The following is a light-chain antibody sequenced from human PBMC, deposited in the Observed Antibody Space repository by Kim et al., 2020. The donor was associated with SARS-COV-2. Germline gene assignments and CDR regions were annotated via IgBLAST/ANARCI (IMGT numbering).Light chain of an antibody. Sequence: DIVLTQSPATLSLSPGERATLSCRASQSVSTYLAWYQQRSGQAPRVLIYGASNRATGIPARFSGSGSGTDFTLTISSLQPEDFAVYYCQQRSSWPLTFGGGTKVEIK. CDR1: QSVSTY. J-gene: IGKJ4*01. CDR2: GAS. CDR3: QQRSSWPLT. V-gene: IGKV3-11*01.